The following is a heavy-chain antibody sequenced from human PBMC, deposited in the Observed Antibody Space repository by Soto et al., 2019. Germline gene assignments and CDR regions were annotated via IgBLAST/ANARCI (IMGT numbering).Heavy chain of an antibody. J-gene: IGHJ4*02. CDR1: GFTFSSYG. D-gene: IGHD2-2*01. CDR2: ISYDGSHK. CDR3: AKKGSTGPSPGAFDY. Sequence: QVQLVESGGGVVQPGRSLRLSCAASGFTFSSYGMHWVRQAPGKGLEWVAVISYDGSHKYYADSVKGRFTISRDDSKNTLYLQMNSLRADDTAVYNCAKKGSTGPSPGAFDYWGQGTLVTVSS. V-gene: IGHV3-30*18.